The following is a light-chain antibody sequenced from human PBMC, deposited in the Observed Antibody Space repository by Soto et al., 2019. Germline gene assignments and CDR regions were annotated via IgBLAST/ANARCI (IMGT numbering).Light chain of an antibody. J-gene: IGLJ1*01. CDR1: SSDVGGYNY. CDR3: SSYTSSSSFV. CDR2: EVR. V-gene: IGLV2-14*01. Sequence: QSALTQPASVSGSPGQSITISCTGTSSDVGGYNYVSWYQQHPGKAPKLMIYEVRNQPSGVSNRFSGSKFGNTASLTISGLRAEDEADYYCSSYTSSSSFVFGTGTKLTVL.